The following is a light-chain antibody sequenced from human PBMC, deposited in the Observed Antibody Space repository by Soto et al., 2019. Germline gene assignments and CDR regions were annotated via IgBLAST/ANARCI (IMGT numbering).Light chain of an antibody. CDR3: QQYDAGPLT. J-gene: IGKJ4*01. Sequence: DKLMSQSPAPLSVSLGERVTLSFRASQNIHNHRSWFLQKPGQTPRLLIYDAIIRAPDVPARFSGSWSGTEFTLTINSLQSEDFAVYYCQQYDAGPLTFGGGTNVDIK. CDR1: QNIHNH. V-gene: IGKV3-15*01. CDR2: DAI.